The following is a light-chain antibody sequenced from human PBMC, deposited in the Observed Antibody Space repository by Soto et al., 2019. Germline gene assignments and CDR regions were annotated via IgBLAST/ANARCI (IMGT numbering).Light chain of an antibody. CDR2: DAS. Sequence: EVVLTQSPSILSLSPGERATVSSRATQSVSNHLAWYQHRPGQAPRLLIYDASNRATDIPARFSGSGSGTDITLTISSLEPEDSAVYYCQQRSLWPLTFGGGTKVEIK. V-gene: IGKV3-11*01. J-gene: IGKJ4*01. CDR1: QSVSNH. CDR3: QQRSLWPLT.